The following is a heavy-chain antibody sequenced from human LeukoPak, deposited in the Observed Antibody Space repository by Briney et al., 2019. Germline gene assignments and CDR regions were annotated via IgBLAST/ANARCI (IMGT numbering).Heavy chain of an antibody. CDR3: ARSHFKPYSSRGGGGIAVADPYYFDY. J-gene: IGHJ4*02. CDR1: GGSLNGHY. V-gene: IGHV4-34*01. Sequence: SETLSLTCAVYGGSLNGHYWSWIRQPPGKGLEWIGEGSESGGTKFNPSLKSRVTISADTSKNQFSLRVKSVTAADTAVYYCARSHFKPYSSRGGGGIAVADPYYFDYWGQGTLVTVSS. CDR2: GSESGGT. D-gene: IGHD6-19*01.